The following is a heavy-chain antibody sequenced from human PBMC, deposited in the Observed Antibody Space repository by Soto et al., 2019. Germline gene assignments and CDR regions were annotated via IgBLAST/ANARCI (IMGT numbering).Heavy chain of an antibody. Sequence: SCSVTGGSISSGDYYWTWIRQPPGKGLEFIGYVYSSGTTYYGPTLESRLSMSQDTSKNQFSLTLRSVTAADTAVYFCARAVYGDLDYWGQGIQVTVSS. CDR3: ARAVYGDLDY. J-gene: IGHJ4*02. D-gene: IGHD4-17*01. CDR1: GGSISSGDYY. V-gene: IGHV4-30-4*01. CDR2: VYSSGTT.